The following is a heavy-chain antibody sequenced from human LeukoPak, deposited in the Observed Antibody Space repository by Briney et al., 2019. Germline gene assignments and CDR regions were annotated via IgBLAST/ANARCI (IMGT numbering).Heavy chain of an antibody. Sequence: GGTLRLSCAASGFTFSSYGMSWVRQAPGKGLEWVSSITGSGISAYYADSLKGRFTISRDNSKNTLYLQMNSLRVEDTAVYYCAKGHSSSWSIMDYWGQGTLVTVSS. V-gene: IGHV3-23*01. CDR1: GFTFSSYG. CDR2: ITGSGISA. J-gene: IGHJ4*02. D-gene: IGHD6-13*01. CDR3: AKGHSSSWSIMDY.